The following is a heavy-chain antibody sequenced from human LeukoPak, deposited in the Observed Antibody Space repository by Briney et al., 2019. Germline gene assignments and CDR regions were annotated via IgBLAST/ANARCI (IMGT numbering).Heavy chain of an antibody. CDR2: INHSGST. J-gene: IGHJ4*02. V-gene: IGHV4-34*01. CDR1: GGSFSGYY. Sequence: SETLSLTCAVYGGSFSGYYWSWIRQPPGKGLEWIGEINHSGSTNYNPSLKSRVTISVDTSKNQFSLKLSSVTAADTAVYYCASGIYCSGGSCYSAFGYWGQGTLVTVSS. CDR3: ASGIYCSGGSCYSAFGY. D-gene: IGHD2-15*01.